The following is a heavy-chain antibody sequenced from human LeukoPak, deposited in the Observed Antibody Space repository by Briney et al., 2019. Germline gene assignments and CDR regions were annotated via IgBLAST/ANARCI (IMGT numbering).Heavy chain of an antibody. Sequence: SVKVSCKASGGTFTFGTAGVTWVRQAPGQGLEWMGGIIPIFATTNYAQKFQGRVTITADESTSTAYMELSSLRSEDTAVYYCARQLERRYYYYMDVWGKGTTVTVSS. J-gene: IGHJ6*03. CDR3: ARQLERRYYYYMDV. CDR1: GGTFTFGTAG. D-gene: IGHD1-1*01. V-gene: IGHV1-69*13. CDR2: IIPIFATT.